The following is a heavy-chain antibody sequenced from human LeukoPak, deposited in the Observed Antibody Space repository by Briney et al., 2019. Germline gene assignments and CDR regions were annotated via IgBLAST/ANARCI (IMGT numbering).Heavy chain of an antibody. CDR1: GFTFSSYG. CDR3: ARDLEIGSSSYYFDY. V-gene: IGHV3-33*01. CDR2: IWYDGSNK. J-gene: IGHJ4*02. D-gene: IGHD3-3*01. Sequence: PGRSLRLSCAASGFTFSSYGIHWVRQAPGKGLEWVALIWYDGSNKYYADSVKGRFTISRDNSKNTLYLQMNSLRGEDTAVYYCARDLEIGSSSYYFDYWGQGTLVTVSS.